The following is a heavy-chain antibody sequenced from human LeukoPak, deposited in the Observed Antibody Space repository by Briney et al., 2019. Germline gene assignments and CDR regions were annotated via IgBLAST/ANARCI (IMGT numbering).Heavy chain of an antibody. V-gene: IGHV4-59*01. CDR2: IYYSGST. D-gene: IGHD3-3*01. Sequence: SQSLSLTCTVSGGSISSYYWSWIRQPPGKGLEWIGYIYYSGSTNYNPSLKSRVTISVDTSKNQFSLKLSSVTAADTAVYYCARGSFWRGYYYYYYYMDVWGKGTTVTVSS. CDR3: ARGSFWRGYYYYYYYMDV. J-gene: IGHJ6*03. CDR1: GGSISSYY.